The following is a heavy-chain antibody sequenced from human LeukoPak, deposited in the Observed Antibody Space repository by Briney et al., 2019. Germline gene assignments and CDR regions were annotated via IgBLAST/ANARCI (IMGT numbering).Heavy chain of an antibody. CDR2: IYYSGST. D-gene: IGHD6-19*01. V-gene: IGHV4-59*01. CDR1: GGSISSYY. J-gene: IGHJ4*02. Sequence: SSETLSLTCTVSGGSISSYYWSWIRQPPGKGLEWIGYIYYSGSTNYNPSLKSRVTISVDTSKNQFSLKLSSVTAADTAVYYCARASSGWYGVDYWGQGTLVTASS. CDR3: ARASSGWYGVDY.